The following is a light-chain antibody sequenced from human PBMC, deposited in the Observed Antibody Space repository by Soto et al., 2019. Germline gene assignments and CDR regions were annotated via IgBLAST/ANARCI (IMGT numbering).Light chain of an antibody. V-gene: IGKV1-6*01. CDR1: QAIRND. CDR2: AAS. J-gene: IGKJ5*01. CDR3: LQDYNYFG. Sequence: AIQMTQSPSSLSASVGDRVTITCRASQAIRNDLGWYQQKPGKAPKLLIYAASTLQSGVPSRFSGSGYGTDFTLTISSLQPEDFATYCCLQDYNYFGFGQGTRLEIK.